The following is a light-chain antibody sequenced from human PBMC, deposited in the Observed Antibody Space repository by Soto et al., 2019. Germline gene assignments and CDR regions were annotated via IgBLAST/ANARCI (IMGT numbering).Light chain of an antibody. CDR1: QSVSSN. V-gene: IGKV3-15*01. Sequence: ETVMTQSPATLSVSPGERSTLSCMSSQSVSSNLAWYQQKPGQAPRLLIYGASTRATGIPARFSGSGSGTEFTLTISSLQSEDFAVYYCQQYNNWPPWTFGQGTKVDIK. CDR3: QQYNNWPPWT. CDR2: GAS. J-gene: IGKJ1*01.